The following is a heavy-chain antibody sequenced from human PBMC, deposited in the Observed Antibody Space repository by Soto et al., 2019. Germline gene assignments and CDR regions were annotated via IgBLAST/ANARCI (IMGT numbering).Heavy chain of an antibody. V-gene: IGHV4-39*01. J-gene: IGHJ4*02. CDR3: ARTYYYGSGTFN. Sequence: SETLSLTCTVSGGSISSSSYYWGWIRQPPGKGLEWIGSIYYSGSTYYNPSLKSRVTISVDTSKNQFSLKLSSVTAADTAVYYCARTYYYGSGTFNSGQGPLVTVSS. CDR2: IYYSGST. CDR1: GGSISSSSYY. D-gene: IGHD3-10*01.